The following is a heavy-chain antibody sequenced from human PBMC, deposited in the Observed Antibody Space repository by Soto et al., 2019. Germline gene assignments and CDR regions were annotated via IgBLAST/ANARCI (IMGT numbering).Heavy chain of an antibody. CDR1: GCSVSSNSAA. J-gene: IGHJ4*02. CDR2: TYYRSKWYN. V-gene: IGHV6-1*01. CDR3: ARVQGVAVTGSRPSCFDD. Sequence: SQTLSVTCAISGCSVSSNSAAWNCIRQSPSRGLPWLGRTYYRSKWYNDYAVSVKRRLTINPDTSKNQFSLQLNSVTPEDTAVYYCARVQGVAVTGSRPSCFDDWGQGTLVTVSS. D-gene: IGHD6-19*01.